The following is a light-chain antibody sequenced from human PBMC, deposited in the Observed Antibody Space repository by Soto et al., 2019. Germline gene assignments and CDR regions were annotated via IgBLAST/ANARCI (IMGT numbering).Light chain of an antibody. CDR3: GTWDSSLSAVV. J-gene: IGLJ2*01. CDR1: SSNIGNNY. V-gene: IGLV1-51*01. CDR2: DNN. Sequence: QSVLTQPPSVSAAPGQKVTISCSGSSSNIGNNYVSWYQQLPGTAPKLLIYDNNNRPSGIPDRFSGSKFGTSATLGITGLQTGDEADYYCGTWDSSLSAVVFGGGTKVTVL.